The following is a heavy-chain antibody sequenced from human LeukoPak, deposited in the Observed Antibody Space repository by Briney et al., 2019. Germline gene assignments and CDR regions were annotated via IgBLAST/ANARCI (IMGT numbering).Heavy chain of an antibody. CDR3: ARGGGRDGYNMRRYFDY. J-gene: IGHJ4*02. V-gene: IGHV4-59*12. CDR1: GGSISSYY. D-gene: IGHD5-24*01. Sequence: SETLSLTCTVSGGSISSYYWSWIRQPPGKGLEWIGYIYYSGSTNYNPSLKSRVTISVDTSKNQFSLKLSSVTAADTAVYYCARGGGRDGYNMRRYFDYWGQGTLVTVSS. CDR2: IYYSGST.